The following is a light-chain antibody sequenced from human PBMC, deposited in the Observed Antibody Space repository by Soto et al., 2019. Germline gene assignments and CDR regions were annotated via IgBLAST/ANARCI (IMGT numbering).Light chain of an antibody. CDR3: QQYYSSLFT. CDR2: AAS. CDR1: QGISSY. V-gene: IGKV1-8*01. J-gene: IGKJ3*01. Sequence: AIRMTQSPSSLSASTGDRVTITCRASQGISSYVAWYQQKPGKAPKLLIYAASTLQSGVPSRFSGSGSGTDFTLTISCLQSEDFATYYCQQYYSSLFTFGPGTKVDIK.